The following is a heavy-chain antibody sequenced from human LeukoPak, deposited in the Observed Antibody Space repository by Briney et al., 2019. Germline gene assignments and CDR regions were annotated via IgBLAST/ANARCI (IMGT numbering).Heavy chain of an antibody. CDR1: GGSFSGYY. V-gene: IGHV4-34*01. J-gene: IGHJ4*02. CDR3: ARGRAYYDFWSGYSSLDY. CDR2: INHSGST. D-gene: IGHD3-3*01. Sequence: SETLSLTCAVYGGSFSGYYWSWIRQPPGKGLEWIGEINHSGSTNYNPSLKSRVTISVDTSKNQFSLTLSSVTAADTAVYYCARGRAYYDFWSGYSSLDYWGQGTLVTVSS.